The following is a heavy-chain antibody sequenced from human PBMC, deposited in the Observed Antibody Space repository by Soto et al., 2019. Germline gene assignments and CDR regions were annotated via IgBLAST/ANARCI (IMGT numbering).Heavy chain of an antibody. CDR3: ARGSSWYYFDY. CDR2: INHSGST. D-gene: IGHD6-13*01. CDR1: GGSFSGYY. Sequence: QVQLQQWGAGLLKPSETLSLTCAVYGGSFSGYYWSWIRQPPGKGLEWIGEINHSGSTNYNPSLKSRVTLSVDTSKNQFSLKLSSVTAADTAVYYCARGSSWYYFDYWGQGTLVTVSS. J-gene: IGHJ4*02. V-gene: IGHV4-34*01.